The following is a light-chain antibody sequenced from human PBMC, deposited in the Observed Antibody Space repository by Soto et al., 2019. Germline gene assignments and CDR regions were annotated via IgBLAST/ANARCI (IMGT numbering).Light chain of an antibody. V-gene: IGLV2-8*01. J-gene: IGLJ2*01. Sequence: QSALTQPPSASGSPGQSVTISCTGTSSDVGGYNYVSWYQQHQGKAPKFLIFEVSRRPSGVPDRFSGSKSGNTASLTVSGLQVDDEADYYCSSYAGSNNPVIFGGGTKLTVL. CDR1: SSDVGGYNY. CDR2: EVS. CDR3: SSYAGSNNPVI.